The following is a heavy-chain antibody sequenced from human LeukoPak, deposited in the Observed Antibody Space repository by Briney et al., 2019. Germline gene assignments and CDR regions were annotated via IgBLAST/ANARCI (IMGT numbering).Heavy chain of an antibody. CDR1: GGSMSSYY. CDR2: IYYSGTT. CDR3: ARESVGARPRDIVVVVAATRSQAYWYFDL. Sequence: SETLSLTCTVSGGSMSSYYWSWIRQPPGKGLEWIGYIYYSGTTNYNPSLKSRVTISVDTSKNQFSLKLSSVTAADTAVYYCARESVGARPRDIVVVVAATRSQAYWYFDLWGRGTLVTVSS. V-gene: IGHV4-59*12. J-gene: IGHJ2*01. D-gene: IGHD2-15*01.